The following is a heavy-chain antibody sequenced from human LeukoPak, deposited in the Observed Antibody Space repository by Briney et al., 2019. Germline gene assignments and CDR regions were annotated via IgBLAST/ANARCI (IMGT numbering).Heavy chain of an antibody. D-gene: IGHD5-18*01. CDR2: IDASGVNT. J-gene: IGHJ4*02. Sequence: GGSLRLSCAASGFSFNSHAMNWVRQVPGKGLQWVSTIDASGVNTYYGNSVEGRFTISRDNSKNTLYLQMNSLRAEDTAVYYCAKDQGGYTYGSFDYWGQGTLVTVSS. CDR3: AKDQGGYTYGSFDY. CDR1: GFSFNSHA. V-gene: IGHV3-23*01.